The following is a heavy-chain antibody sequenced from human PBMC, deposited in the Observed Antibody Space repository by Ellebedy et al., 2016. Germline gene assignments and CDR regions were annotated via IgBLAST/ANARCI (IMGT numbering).Heavy chain of an antibody. D-gene: IGHD2-2*01. V-gene: IGHV3-21*01. J-gene: IGHJ4*02. Sequence: GESLKISXAASGFTFSTYSMNWVRQAPGKGLEWVASISSSSSYIYYADSVMGRFTVSRDNANSSMYLQMNSLRAEDTAVYYCARGLEYQLFPERYYLDSWGQGMLVTVSS. CDR1: GFTFSTYS. CDR3: ARGLEYQLFPERYYLDS. CDR2: ISSSSSYI.